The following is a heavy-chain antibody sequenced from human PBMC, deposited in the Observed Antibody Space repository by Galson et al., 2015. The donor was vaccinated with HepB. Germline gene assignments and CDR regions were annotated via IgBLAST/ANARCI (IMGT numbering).Heavy chain of an antibody. CDR1: GGSISSSSYY. V-gene: IGHV4-39*07. Sequence: TLSLTCTVSGGSISSSSYYWGWIRQPPGKGLEWIGSIYYSGSTYYNPSLKSRVTISVDTSKNQFSLKLSSVTAADTAVYYCARAAYCSGGSCYSPYFDYWGQGTLVTVSS. CDR3: ARAAYCSGGSCYSPYFDY. J-gene: IGHJ4*02. D-gene: IGHD2-15*01. CDR2: IYYSGST.